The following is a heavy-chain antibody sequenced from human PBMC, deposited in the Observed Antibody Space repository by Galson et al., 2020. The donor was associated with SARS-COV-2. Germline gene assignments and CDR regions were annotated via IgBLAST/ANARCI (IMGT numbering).Heavy chain of an antibody. Sequence: GESLKISCAASGFTFSSYAMSWVRQAPGKGLEWVSAISGSGGSTYYADSVKGRFTISRDNSKNTLYLQMNSLRAEDTAVYYCAKAPPYSSWGGGWFDPWGQGTLVTVSS. D-gene: IGHD2-21*01. CDR3: AKAPPYSSWGGGWFDP. V-gene: IGHV3-23*01. CDR1: GFTFSSYA. CDR2: ISGSGGST. J-gene: IGHJ5*02.